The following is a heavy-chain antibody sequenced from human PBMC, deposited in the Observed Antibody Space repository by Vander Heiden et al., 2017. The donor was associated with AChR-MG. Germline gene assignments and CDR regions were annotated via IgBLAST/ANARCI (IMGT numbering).Heavy chain of an antibody. J-gene: IGHJ4*02. CDR3: TISPGSNSWRYYFDY. D-gene: IGHD4-4*01. CDR2: IRSKTYGGTT. V-gene: IGHV3-49*03. Sequence: VQLVESGGGLVQPGRSLRLSCTTSGFTFRDYAMSWFRQAPGKGLEWVVFIRSKTYGGTTEYAASVKGRFTISRDDSKSIAYLQMNSLKTEDTAMYYCTISPGSNSWRYYFDYWGQGTLVTVSS. CDR1: GFTFRDYA.